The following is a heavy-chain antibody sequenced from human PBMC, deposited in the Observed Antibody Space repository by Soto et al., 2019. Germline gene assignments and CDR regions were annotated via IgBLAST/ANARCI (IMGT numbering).Heavy chain of an antibody. J-gene: IGHJ4*02. D-gene: IGHD6-6*01. CDR1: GYTFTSYG. CDR3: ATDGVTPPEYSSSFEHLDENNPTDY. V-gene: IGHV1-18*01. CDR2: ISAYNGNT. Sequence: ASVKVSCKASGYTFTSYGISWVRQAPGQGLEWRGWISAYNGNTNYAQKLQGRVTMTTDTSTSTAYRELRSLRSDDTAVYYCATDGVTPPEYSSSFEHLDENNPTDYWGQGTLVTVSS.